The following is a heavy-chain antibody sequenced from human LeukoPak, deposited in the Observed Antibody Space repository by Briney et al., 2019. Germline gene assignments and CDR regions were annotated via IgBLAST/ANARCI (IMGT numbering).Heavy chain of an antibody. V-gene: IGHV3-30*18. J-gene: IGHJ4*02. CDR2: ISHDGSDK. D-gene: IGHD6-19*01. Sequence: GGSLRLSCAASGFTFSSYGTFSSYGMHWVRQAPGKGLEWVTVISHDGSDKYYADSVEGRFTISRDNSRNTLYLQMNSLRAEDTAVYYCAKDAPRTSGWYYFDYWGQGTLVTVS. CDR1: GFTFSSYGTFSSYG. CDR3: AKDAPRTSGWYYFDY.